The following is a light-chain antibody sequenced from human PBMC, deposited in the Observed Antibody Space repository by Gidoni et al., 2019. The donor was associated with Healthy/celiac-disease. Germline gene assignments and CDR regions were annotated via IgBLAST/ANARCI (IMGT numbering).Light chain of an antibody. V-gene: IGKV3-15*01. Sequence: EILLTHSPATLSVSPGERATLSCRASQSVSSNLAWYQQKPGQAPRLLIYAASTRATGIPARFSGSGSGTEFTLTISSLQSEDFAVYYCQQYNNWPYTFGQGTKLEIK. J-gene: IGKJ2*01. CDR2: AAS. CDR3: QQYNNWPYT. CDR1: QSVSSN.